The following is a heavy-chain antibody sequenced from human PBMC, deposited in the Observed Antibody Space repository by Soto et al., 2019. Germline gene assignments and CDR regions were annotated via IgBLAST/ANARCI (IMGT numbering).Heavy chain of an antibody. Sequence: QVQLQESGPGLVKPSETLSLTCTVSGGSISSYYWSWIRQSPGMGLEWIGYIYYTGSTNYNPSLKSRVTVSLDTSKNQFSLKVSSVTAADTAVYYCARHQKGLLSWFDPWGQGTLVTVSS. V-gene: IGHV4-59*12. CDR2: IYYTGST. CDR1: GGSISSYY. D-gene: IGHD1-26*01. J-gene: IGHJ5*02. CDR3: ARHQKGLLSWFDP.